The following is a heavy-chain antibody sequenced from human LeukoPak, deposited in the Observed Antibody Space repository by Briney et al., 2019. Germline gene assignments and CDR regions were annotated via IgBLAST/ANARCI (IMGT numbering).Heavy chain of an antibody. Sequence: PGGSLRLSCAASGLTVSSNCMSWVRQAPGKGLEWVSFIYSGGNTYYADSVKGRFTISRDDSKNTLYLQMNSLRAEDTAAYYCAKGYYFDILSGYSSLDSWGQGTLVTVSS. D-gene: IGHD3-9*01. CDR3: AKGYYFDILSGYSSLDS. J-gene: IGHJ4*02. V-gene: IGHV3-53*05. CDR2: IYSGGNT. CDR1: GLTVSSNC.